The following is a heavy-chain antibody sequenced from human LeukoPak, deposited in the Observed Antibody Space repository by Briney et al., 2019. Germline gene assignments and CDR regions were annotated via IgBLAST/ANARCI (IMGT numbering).Heavy chain of an antibody. V-gene: IGHV3-9*01. J-gene: IGHJ6*02. Sequence: PGGSLRLSCAASGFTFDDYAMHWVRQAPGKGLEWVPGISWNSGSIGYADSVKGRFTISRDNAKNSLYLQMNSLRAEDTALYYCAKDLGRSPYYYYYYGMDVWGQGTTVTVSS. CDR3: AKDLGRSPYYYYYYGMDV. D-gene: IGHD4-17*01. CDR1: GFTFDDYA. CDR2: ISWNSGSI.